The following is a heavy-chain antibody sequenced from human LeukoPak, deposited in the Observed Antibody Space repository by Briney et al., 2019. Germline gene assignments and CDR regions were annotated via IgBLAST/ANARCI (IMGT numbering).Heavy chain of an antibody. V-gene: IGHV3-66*01. CDR3: AREVSGYDTRADAFDI. J-gene: IGHJ3*02. CDR1: GFTVSSNY. Sequence: GGSLRLSCAASGFTVSSNYMSWVRQAPGKGLEWVSVIYSGGGTYYADYVKVRFTISRDNSNNTLYLQMNSLRAEDTAVYYCAREVSGYDTRADAFDIWGQGTMVTVSS. D-gene: IGHD5-12*01. CDR2: IYSGGGT.